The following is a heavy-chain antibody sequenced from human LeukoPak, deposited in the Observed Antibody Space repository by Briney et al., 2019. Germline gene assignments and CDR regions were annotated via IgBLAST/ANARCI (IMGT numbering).Heavy chain of an antibody. J-gene: IGHJ4*02. V-gene: IGHV1-24*01. CDR3: ATPTAYDSSGYYRPYDY. CDR1: GYTLTELS. D-gene: IGHD3-22*01. CDR2: FDPEDGET. Sequence: GASVKVSCKVSGYTLTELSMHWVRQAPGKGLEWMGGFDPEDGETIYAQKSQGRVTMTEDTSTDTAYMELGSLRSEDTAVYYCATPTAYDSSGYYRPYDYWGQGTLVTVSS.